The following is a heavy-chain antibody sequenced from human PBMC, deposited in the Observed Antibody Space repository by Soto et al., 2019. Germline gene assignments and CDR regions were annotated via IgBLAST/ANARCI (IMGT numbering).Heavy chain of an antibody. V-gene: IGHV1-69*01. CDR2: IIPIFGTA. J-gene: IGHJ2*01. CDR3: ASHQGVVVTAIGYFDL. CDR1: GGTFSSYA. D-gene: IGHD2-21*02. Sequence: QVQLVQSGAEVKKPGSSVKVSCKASGGTFSSYAISWVRQAPGQGLEWMGGIIPIFGTANYAQKLQGRVTITADESTSTAYMELSSLRSEDTAVDYCASHQGVVVTAIGYFDLWGRGPLVTVSS.